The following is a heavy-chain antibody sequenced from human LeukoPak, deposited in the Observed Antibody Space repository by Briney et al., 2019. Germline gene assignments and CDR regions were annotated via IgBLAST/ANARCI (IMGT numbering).Heavy chain of an antibody. CDR2: IYSGGST. CDR1: GFTVSSNY. Sequence: GGSLRLSCAASGFTVSSNYMSWVRQAPGKGLEWVSVIYSGGSTYYADSVKGRFTISRDNSKNTLYLQMNSLRAEDTAVYYCARAFSYCSSTSCAYDAFDIWGQGTMVTVSS. J-gene: IGHJ3*02. D-gene: IGHD2-2*01. CDR3: ARAFSYCSSTSCAYDAFDI. V-gene: IGHV3-66*01.